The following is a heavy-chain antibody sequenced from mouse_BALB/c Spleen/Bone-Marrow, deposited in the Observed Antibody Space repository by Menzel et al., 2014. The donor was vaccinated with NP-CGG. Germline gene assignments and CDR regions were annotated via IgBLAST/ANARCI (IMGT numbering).Heavy chain of an antibody. CDR2: ISCYKGAT. CDR1: GYSFTGYY. Sequence: LVKTGASVKISCKASGYSFTGYYMHWVKQSLGKSLEWIGYISCYKGATSYNQKFKGEATFTMDTSSSTAYMRFNSLTSEDSAVYYCARSDFDYWGQGTTLTVSS. CDR3: ARSDFDY. J-gene: IGHJ2*01. V-gene: IGHV1S34*01.